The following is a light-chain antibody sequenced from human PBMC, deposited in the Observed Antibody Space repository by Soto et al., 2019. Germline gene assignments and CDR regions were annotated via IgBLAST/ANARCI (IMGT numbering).Light chain of an antibody. V-gene: IGKV3-20*01. CDR1: QSVSSSY. Sequence: EIVLTQSPGTLSLSTGERATLSCRASQSVSSSYLAWYQQKPGQAPRLLIYGASSRATGIPDRFSGSGSGTDFTLTISRLEPEDFAVYFCQQYNNWPFSFGQGTRLEIK. CDR3: QQYNNWPFS. J-gene: IGKJ5*01. CDR2: GAS.